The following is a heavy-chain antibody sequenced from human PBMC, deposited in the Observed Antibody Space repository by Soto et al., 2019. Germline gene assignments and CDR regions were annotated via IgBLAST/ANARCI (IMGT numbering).Heavy chain of an antibody. CDR1: GYSISSGYY. Sequence: LSLTCAVSGYSISSGYYWGWIRQPPGKGLEWIGSIYHSGSTYYNPSLKSRVTISVDTSKNQFSLKLSSVTAADTAVYYCARVHYYGSGSFDYWGQGTLVTV. CDR3: ARVHYYGSGSFDY. CDR2: IYHSGST. V-gene: IGHV4-38-2*01. J-gene: IGHJ4*02. D-gene: IGHD3-10*01.